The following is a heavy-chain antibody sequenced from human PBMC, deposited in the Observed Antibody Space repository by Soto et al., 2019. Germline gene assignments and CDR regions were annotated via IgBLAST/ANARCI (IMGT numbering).Heavy chain of an antibody. V-gene: IGHV3-15*01. CDR2: IKSKTDGGTT. CDR1: GFTFSNAW. Sequence: GGSLRLSCAASGFTFSNAWMSWVRQAPGKGLEWVGRIKSKTDGGTTDYAAPVKGRFTISRDDSKNTLYLQMNSLKTEDTAVYYCTTDSSTSTDGMDVWGQGTTVTVSS. CDR3: TTDSSTSTDGMDV. J-gene: IGHJ6*02. D-gene: IGHD2-2*01.